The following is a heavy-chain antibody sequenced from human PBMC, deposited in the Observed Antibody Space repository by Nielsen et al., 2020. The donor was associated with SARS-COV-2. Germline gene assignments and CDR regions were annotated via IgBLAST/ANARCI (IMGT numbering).Heavy chain of an antibody. Sequence: GGSLRLSCAASGFTFSSYAMSWVRQAPGKGLEWVSAISGSGGCTYYADSVKGRFTISRDNSKNTLYLQMNSLRAEDTAVYYCVRDSSVVIWSGYPVDWGQGTLVTVSS. V-gene: IGHV3-23*01. J-gene: IGHJ4*02. D-gene: IGHD3-3*01. CDR2: ISGSGGCT. CDR3: VRDSSVVIWSGYPVD. CDR1: GFTFSSYA.